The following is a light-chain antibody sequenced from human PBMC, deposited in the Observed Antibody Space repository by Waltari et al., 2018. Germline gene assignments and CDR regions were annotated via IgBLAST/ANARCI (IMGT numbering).Light chain of an antibody. CDR2: KAS. J-gene: IGKJ1*01. CDR3: QHYDSYPVT. V-gene: IGKV1-5*03. CDR1: QSISSW. Sequence: DIQMTPSPSTLSASVGARVTITCRASQSISSWLAWYQQKPGKAPKLLIYKASTLEGGVPSRFSGRGSGREFTLTISSLQPDDFATYYCQHYDSYPVTFGQGTKVDIK.